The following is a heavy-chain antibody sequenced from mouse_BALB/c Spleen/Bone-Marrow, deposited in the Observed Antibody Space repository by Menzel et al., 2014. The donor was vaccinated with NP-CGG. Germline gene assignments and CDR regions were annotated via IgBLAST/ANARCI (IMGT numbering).Heavy chain of an antibody. Sequence: VQLQESGGRLVQPGGPLKLSCAASGLDFSRYWMSWARQAPGTGLEWIGEINPDSSTLNYTLSLKDKFINARENAKNTLYQNMSKVRSEDTALNYCASHSYYAMDYWGQGTSVTVYS. CDR3: ASHSYYAMDY. J-gene: IGHJ4*01. CDR2: INPDSSTL. CDR1: GLDFSRYW. V-gene: IGHV4-1*02.